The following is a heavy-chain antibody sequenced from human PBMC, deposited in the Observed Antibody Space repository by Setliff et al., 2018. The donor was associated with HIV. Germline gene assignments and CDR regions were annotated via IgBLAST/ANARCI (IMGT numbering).Heavy chain of an antibody. V-gene: IGHV1-3*01. D-gene: IGHD3-3*01. CDR3: ARFGNFWPYGMDV. J-gene: IGHJ6*02. CDR2: INAGNGNT. CDR1: GYTFTSYA. Sequence: ASVKVSCKASGYTFTSYAMHWVRQAPGQRLEWMGWINAGNGNTKYSQKFQGRVTMTRDTSTSTFYMELRSLRSDDTAVYFCARFGNFWPYGMDVWGQGTTVTVSS.